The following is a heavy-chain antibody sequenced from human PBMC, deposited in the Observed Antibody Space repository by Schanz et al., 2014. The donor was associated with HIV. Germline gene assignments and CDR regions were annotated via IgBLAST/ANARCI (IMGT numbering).Heavy chain of an antibody. D-gene: IGHD1-20*01. J-gene: IGHJ6*02. CDR2: ISSGSSHI. Sequence: EVQLLESGGGLVQPGGSLRLSCTASGFTFSSDAMSWVRQAPGTGLEWVSSISSGSSHIYNADSVKGRFTISRDNARNTLYLQMNSLRAEDTAVYYCARDKGDNWAGFYYYYGMDVWGQGTTVTVSS. V-gene: IGHV3-21*01. CDR1: GFTFSSDA. CDR3: ARDKGDNWAGFYYYYGMDV.